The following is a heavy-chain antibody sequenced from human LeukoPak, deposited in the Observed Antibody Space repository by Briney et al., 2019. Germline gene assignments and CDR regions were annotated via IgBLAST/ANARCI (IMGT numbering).Heavy chain of an antibody. V-gene: IGHV3-30*02. CDR3: AKVRTGHYFDY. Sequence: PGGSLRLSCSASGFNFSSYGMHWVRQAPGKGLEWVAFIRYDESNKYYADSVKGRFTISRDNSRNTLYLQMNSLRAEDTAVYYCAKVRTGHYFDYWGQGTLVTVSS. J-gene: IGHJ4*02. CDR1: GFNFSSYG. CDR2: IRYDESNK. D-gene: IGHD1-1*01.